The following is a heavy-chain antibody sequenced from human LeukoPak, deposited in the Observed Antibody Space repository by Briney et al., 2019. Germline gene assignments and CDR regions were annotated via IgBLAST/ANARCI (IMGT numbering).Heavy chain of an antibody. J-gene: IGHJ4*02. CDR2: INYSGST. CDR3: ARHYGP. CDR1: GGSISSGGYR. D-gene: IGHD3-16*01. Sequence: PSETLSLTCAVSGGSISSGGYRWTWIRQYPGKGLEWIGYINYSGSTYYNPSLKSRVIISVDTSKNQFSLKLNSVTATDTAVYYCARHYGPWGQGTLVTVSS. V-gene: IGHV4-31*11.